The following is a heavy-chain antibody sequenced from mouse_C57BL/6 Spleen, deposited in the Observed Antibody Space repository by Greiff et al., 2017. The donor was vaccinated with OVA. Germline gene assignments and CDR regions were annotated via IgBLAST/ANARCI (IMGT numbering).Heavy chain of an antibody. CDR1: GYSFTDYN. CDR3: ARGRYYFDY. Sequence: EVQLQQSGPELVKPGDSVKITCKASGYSFTDYNMNWVKQSNGKRLEWIGVINPNYGTTSYNQKFTGKATLTVDQSSSTAYLQLNSLTSDDSAVNYFARGRYYFDYWGQGTTLTVSS. V-gene: IGHV1-39*01. J-gene: IGHJ2*01. CDR2: INPNYGTT.